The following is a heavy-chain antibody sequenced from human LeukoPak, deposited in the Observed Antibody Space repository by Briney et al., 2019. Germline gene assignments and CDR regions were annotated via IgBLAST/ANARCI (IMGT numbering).Heavy chain of an antibody. CDR3: AREIGPIQLHLWGSAFDY. Sequence: VASVKVSCKASGYTFSGYYMHWVRQAPGQGLEWMGIINPSGGSTSYAQRFQGRVTMTRDTSTSTVYMELSSLRSEDTAVYYCAREIGPIQLHLWGSAFDYWGQGTLVTVSS. CDR2: INPSGGST. CDR1: GYTFSGYY. D-gene: IGHD5-18*01. J-gene: IGHJ4*02. V-gene: IGHV1-46*01.